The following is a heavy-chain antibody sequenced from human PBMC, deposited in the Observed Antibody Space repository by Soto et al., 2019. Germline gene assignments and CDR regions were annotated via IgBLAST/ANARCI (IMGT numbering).Heavy chain of an antibody. CDR2: INHSGST. CDR3: ARPDFWSGSWFDP. Sequence: TETLSLTCAVYGWSFSGYYWSWIRQPPGKGLEWIGEINHSGSTNYNPSLKSRVTISVDTSKNQFSLKLSSVTAADTAVYYCARPDFWSGSWFDPWGQGTLVTVSS. CDR1: GWSFSGYY. V-gene: IGHV4-34*01. J-gene: IGHJ5*02. D-gene: IGHD3-3*01.